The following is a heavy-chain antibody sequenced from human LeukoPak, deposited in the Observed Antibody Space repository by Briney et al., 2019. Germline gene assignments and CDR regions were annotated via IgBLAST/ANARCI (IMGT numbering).Heavy chain of an antibody. CDR3: AKEFGFWSGPGFDY. V-gene: IGHV3-48*01. D-gene: IGHD3-3*01. CDR2: ISSSSSTI. Sequence: GGSLRLSCAASGFTFSSYSMNWVRQAPGKGLEWVSYISSSSSTIYYADSVKGRFTISRDNAKNSLYLQMNSLRAEDTAVYYCAKEFGFWSGPGFDYWGQGTLVTVSS. CDR1: GFTFSSYS. J-gene: IGHJ4*02.